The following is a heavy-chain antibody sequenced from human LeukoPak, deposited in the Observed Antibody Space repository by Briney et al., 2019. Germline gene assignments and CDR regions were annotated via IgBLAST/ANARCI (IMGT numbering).Heavy chain of an antibody. CDR1: GYTFTSYG. J-gene: IGHJ4*02. V-gene: IGHV1-18*01. Sequence: ASVKVSFKASGYTFTSYGISWVRQAPGQGLEWMGWISAYNGNTNYAQKLQGRVTMTTDTSTSTAYMELRSLRSDDTAVYYCARTSTQYYDILTGNNFDYWGQGTLVTVSS. CDR3: ARTSTQYYDILTGNNFDY. D-gene: IGHD3-9*01. CDR2: ISAYNGNT.